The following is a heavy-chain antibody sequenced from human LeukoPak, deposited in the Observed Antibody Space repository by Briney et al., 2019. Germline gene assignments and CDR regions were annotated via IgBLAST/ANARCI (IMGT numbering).Heavy chain of an antibody. J-gene: IGHJ5*02. CDR2: IKYDGSEK. CDR1: GFTFSNYW. CDR3: VRDGTS. V-gene: IGHV3-7*01. Sequence: GGSLRLSCAASGFTFSNYWMSWVRQAPGKGLEWVANIKYDGSEKYYVDSVKGRFTISRDNAKNSLYLQMSSLRVEDTAVYYCVRDGTSWGQGTLVTVSS. D-gene: IGHD1-26*01.